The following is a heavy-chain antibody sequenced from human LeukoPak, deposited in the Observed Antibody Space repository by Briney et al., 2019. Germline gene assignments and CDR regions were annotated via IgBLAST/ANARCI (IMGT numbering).Heavy chain of an antibody. D-gene: IGHD3-9*01. CDR3: ARVLRYFDWSHFDY. CDR1: GFTFSSYA. Sequence: GGSLRLSCAASGFTFSSYAMSWVRQAPGKGLEWVSAISGSGGSTYYADSVKGRFTISRDNSKNTLYLQMNSLRAEDTAVYYCARVLRYFDWSHFDYWGQGTLVTVSS. CDR2: ISGSGGST. J-gene: IGHJ4*02. V-gene: IGHV3-23*01.